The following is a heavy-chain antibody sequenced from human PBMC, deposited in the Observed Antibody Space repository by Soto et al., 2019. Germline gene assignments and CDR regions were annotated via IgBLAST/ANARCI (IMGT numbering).Heavy chain of an antibody. V-gene: IGHV3-33*01. Sequence: QVQLVESGGGVVQPGTSLRLSCAASGFTFSTYGMHWVRQAPGKGLEYVAGVRYDGRAEYYVDSVRGRFTISRDSYKNMLSLQLNSLRAEDTAVYYWARVFFSAVYAAHFDQWGQGTPVTVSS. CDR3: ARVFFSAVYAAHFDQ. D-gene: IGHD2-8*01. CDR2: VRYDGRAE. J-gene: IGHJ4*02. CDR1: GFTFSTYG.